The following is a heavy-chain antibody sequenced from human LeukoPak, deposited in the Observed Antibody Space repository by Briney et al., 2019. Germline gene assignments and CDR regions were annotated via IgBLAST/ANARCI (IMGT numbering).Heavy chain of an antibody. J-gene: IGHJ4*02. CDR2: ISDSSAYI. CDR3: AKDRFDIVTTSFDY. V-gene: IGHV3-21*01. Sequence: GGSLRLSCAASGFTFSDYTMNWVRQAPGKGLEWVSSISDSSAYIYYADSVKGRFTISRDNAKNSLSLQMNSLRAEDTAVYYCAKDRFDIVTTSFDYWGQGILVAVSS. CDR1: GFTFSDYT. D-gene: IGHD5-12*01.